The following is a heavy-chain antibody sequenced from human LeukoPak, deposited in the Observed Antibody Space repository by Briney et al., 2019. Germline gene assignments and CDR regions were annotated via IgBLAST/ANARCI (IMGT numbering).Heavy chain of an antibody. J-gene: IGHJ4*02. CDR3: AHRNYFHSSYYYPYYFDY. CDR1: GYTLTELS. D-gene: IGHD3-22*01. Sequence: ASVKVSCKVSGYTLTELSMHWVRQAPGKGLEWMGGFHPEDGETVYAQKFQGRVTMTEDTSTDTAYMELSSLRSEDTAVYYCAHRNYFHSSYYYPYYFDYWGQGTLVTVSS. V-gene: IGHV1-24*01. CDR2: FHPEDGET.